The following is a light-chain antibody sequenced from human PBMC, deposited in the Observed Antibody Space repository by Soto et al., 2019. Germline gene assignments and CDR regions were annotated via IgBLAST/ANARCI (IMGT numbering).Light chain of an antibody. Sequence: EIVMTQSPATLSVSPGEGVTLSCRASQGVSSNLAWYQQKPGQAPRLLIYGASTRATGIPARFSGSGSGTEFTLTISSLQSEDFAVYYCQQYNKWPLTFGGGTKVEIK. CDR3: QQYNKWPLT. CDR1: QGVSSN. CDR2: GAS. V-gene: IGKV3-15*01. J-gene: IGKJ4*01.